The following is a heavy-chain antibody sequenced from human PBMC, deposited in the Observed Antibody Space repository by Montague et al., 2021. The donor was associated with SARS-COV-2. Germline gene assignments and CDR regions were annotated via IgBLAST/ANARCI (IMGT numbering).Heavy chain of an antibody. D-gene: IGHD5-18*01. CDR3: ARRSYGHDGFDI. V-gene: IGHV4-59*01. Sequence: SETLSLTCTVSGGSISSYYWSWIRQPPGKGLEWIGYIDDSGTTHXNPSLRSRATISLDTSKNQFSLKLNSVTAADTAVYYCARRSYGHDGFDIWGQGTTVPVSS. CDR2: IDDSGTT. J-gene: IGHJ3*02. CDR1: GGSISSYY.